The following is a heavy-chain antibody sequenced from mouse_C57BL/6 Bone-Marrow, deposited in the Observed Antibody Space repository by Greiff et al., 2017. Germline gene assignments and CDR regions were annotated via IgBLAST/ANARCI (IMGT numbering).Heavy chain of an antibody. Sequence: QVQLQQSGAELARPGASVKLSCTASGYTFTSYGISWVKQRTGQGLEWIGEIYPRTGTAYYNEKFKGKATLTADKSSSTAYMELRGLTSEDSAVYFCARRGLYLPAYWGQGTLVTVSA. J-gene: IGHJ3*01. D-gene: IGHD2-12*01. V-gene: IGHV1-81*01. CDR3: ARRGLYLPAY. CDR1: GYTFTSYG. CDR2: IYPRTGTA.